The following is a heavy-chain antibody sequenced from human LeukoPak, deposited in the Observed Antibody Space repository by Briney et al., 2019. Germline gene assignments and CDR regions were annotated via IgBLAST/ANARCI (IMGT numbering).Heavy chain of an antibody. D-gene: IGHD3-9*01. Sequence: SETLSLTCTVSGGSISSNIYYWGWIRQPPGKGLECLGSIYYSGTTYYNPSLKSRVTISVDMSKNQFSLKLSSVTEADTAVYYCARLGGDIYFYYMDVWGKGTTVTISS. V-gene: IGHV4-39*01. J-gene: IGHJ6*03. CDR2: IYYSGTT. CDR3: ARLGGDIYFYYMDV. CDR1: GGSISSNIYY.